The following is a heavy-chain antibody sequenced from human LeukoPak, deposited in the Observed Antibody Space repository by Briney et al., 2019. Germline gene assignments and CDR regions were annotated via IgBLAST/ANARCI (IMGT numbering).Heavy chain of an antibody. Sequence: GGSLRLSCAASGFTFDDYAMHWVRQAPGKGLEWVSGISWNSGSIGYADSVKGRFTISRDNAKNSLYLQMNSLRAEDTALCYCAKDRFYGDPGAFDIWGQGTMVTVSS. CDR1: GFTFDDYA. CDR3: AKDRFYGDPGAFDI. CDR2: ISWNSGSI. D-gene: IGHD4-17*01. V-gene: IGHV3-9*01. J-gene: IGHJ3*02.